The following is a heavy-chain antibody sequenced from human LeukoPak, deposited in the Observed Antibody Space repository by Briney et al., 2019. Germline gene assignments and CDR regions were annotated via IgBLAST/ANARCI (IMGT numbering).Heavy chain of an antibody. CDR3: AKAWFGELIYFHH. D-gene: IGHD3-10*01. CDR1: GFTFSSYS. CDR2: ISGSGGST. V-gene: IGHV3-23*01. Sequence: PGGSLRLSCAASGFTFSSYSMNWVRRTPGKGLEWVSTISGSGGSTYYADAVKGRFTISRDNSKNTLYLQMNSLRAEDTAVYYCAKAWFGELIYFHHWGQGTLVTVSS. J-gene: IGHJ1*01.